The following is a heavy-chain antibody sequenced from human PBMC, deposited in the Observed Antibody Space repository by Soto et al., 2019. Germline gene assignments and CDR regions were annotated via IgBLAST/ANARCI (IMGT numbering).Heavy chain of an antibody. D-gene: IGHD4-17*01. Sequence: QLLLQESGPGLVKPSETLSLTCTVSGDSISTSNYYWGWIRQPPGEGLEWIGHIFYSGGTYYNPSLKSRVTISVDTSKNQFSLKLNSITAADTAVYFCARRGGGDYLVDSWGQGMLVTVSS. CDR1: GDSISTSNYY. J-gene: IGHJ4*02. CDR3: ARRGGGDYLVDS. V-gene: IGHV4-39*01. CDR2: IFYSGGT.